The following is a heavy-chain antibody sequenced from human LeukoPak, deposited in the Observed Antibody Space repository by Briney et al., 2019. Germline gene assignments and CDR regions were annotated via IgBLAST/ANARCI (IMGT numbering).Heavy chain of an antibody. V-gene: IGHV4-61*02. CDR3: ARDHGSDLYSSGPAW. CDR1: GGSISSGSYY. Sequence: PSQTLSLTCTVSGGSISSGSYYWSWIRQPAGKGLEWIGRIYTSGSTNYNPSFKSRVTISVDTSRNQFSLKLSSVTAADTAVYYCARDHGSDLYSSGPAWWGQGTLVTVSS. D-gene: IGHD6-19*01. J-gene: IGHJ4*02. CDR2: IYTSGST.